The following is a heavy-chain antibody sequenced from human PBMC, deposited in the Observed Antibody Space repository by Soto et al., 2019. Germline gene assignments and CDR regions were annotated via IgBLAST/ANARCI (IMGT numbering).Heavy chain of an antibody. J-gene: IGHJ4*02. Sequence: EVRLVASGGGLVQPGGSLRLSCVASGFSFNMYSMNWVRQAPGKGLEWVSYISSNSVTIYDTDSGRGRFTISRDNAKNLLYLQMNSLRDEDTAVYYCAREDILGTRSFDYWGQGTLVTVSS. V-gene: IGHV3-48*02. D-gene: IGHD1-26*01. CDR2: ISSNSVTI. CDR1: GFSFNMYS. CDR3: AREDILGTRSFDY.